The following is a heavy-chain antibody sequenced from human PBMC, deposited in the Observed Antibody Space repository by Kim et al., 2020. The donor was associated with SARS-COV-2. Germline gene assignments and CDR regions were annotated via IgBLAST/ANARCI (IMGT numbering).Heavy chain of an antibody. CDR3: TREYYYDSSGSTGYAFDI. D-gene: IGHD3-22*01. V-gene: IGHV1-18*04. Sequence: ASVKVSYKASGYTFTSYGISWVRQAPGQGLEWMGWISAYNGNTNYAQKLQGRVTMTTDTSTSTAYMELRSLRSDDTAVYYCTREYYYDSSGSTGYAFDIWGQGTMVTVSS. J-gene: IGHJ3*02. CDR1: GYTFTSYG. CDR2: ISAYNGNT.